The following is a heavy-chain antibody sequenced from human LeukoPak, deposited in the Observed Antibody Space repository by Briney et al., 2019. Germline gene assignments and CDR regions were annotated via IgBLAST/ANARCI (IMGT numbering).Heavy chain of an antibody. V-gene: IGHV1-18*01. J-gene: IGHJ4*02. Sequence: ASVKVSCKASGYTFTSYGISWVRQAPGQGLEWMGWISAYNGNTNYAQKLQGRVTMTTDTSTSTAYMELRSLRSDDTAVYYCARDQSGYCSSTSCFWEWEYFDYWGQGTLVTVSS. CDR2: ISAYNGNT. D-gene: IGHD2-2*01. CDR1: GYTFTSYG. CDR3: ARDQSGYCSSTSCFWEWEYFDY.